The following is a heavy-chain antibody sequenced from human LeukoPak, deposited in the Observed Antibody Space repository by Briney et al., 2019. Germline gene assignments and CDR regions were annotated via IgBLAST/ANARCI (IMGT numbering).Heavy chain of an antibody. V-gene: IGHV4-39*07. CDR3: AREPYDSSGQYYYYYYYMDV. J-gene: IGHJ6*03. Sequence: SETLSLTCTVSGGSISSSSYYWGWIRQPPGKGLEWIGSIYYSGSTYYNPSLKSRVTISVDTSKNQFSLKLSSVTAADTAVYYCAREPYDSSGQYYYYYYYMDVWGKGTTVTVSS. CDR1: GGSISSSSYY. CDR2: IYYSGST. D-gene: IGHD3-22*01.